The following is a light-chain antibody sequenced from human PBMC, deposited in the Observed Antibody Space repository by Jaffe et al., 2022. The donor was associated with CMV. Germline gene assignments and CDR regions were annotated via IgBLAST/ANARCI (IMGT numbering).Light chain of an antibody. V-gene: IGKV3-20*01. CDR1: QSISSSY. CDR2: GAS. Sequence: TVLTQSPGTLSLSPGERATLSCRASQSISSSYLAWYQQRPGQAPRLLVHGASSRATGIPDRFSGSGSGAEFTLTISRLEPEDFAVYYCQQYQSSPWTFGQGTKVDI. J-gene: IGKJ1*01. CDR3: QQYQSSPWT.